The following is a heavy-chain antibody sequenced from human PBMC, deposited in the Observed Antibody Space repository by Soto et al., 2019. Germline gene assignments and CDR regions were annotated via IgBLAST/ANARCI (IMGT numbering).Heavy chain of an antibody. D-gene: IGHD2-2*01. J-gene: IGHJ4*02. CDR1: GYTFSSYY. Sequence: VSVKLYCKTSGYTFSSYYLHWLRQATGQGLEWMGIINSSDGSTSYAQKFRDRVTMTRDTSTRTVYMELSSLESEDTAVYYCSRGPRHAYYYDYWGQGTLVTVSS. CDR2: INSSDGST. CDR3: SRGPRHAYYYDY. V-gene: IGHV1-46*01.